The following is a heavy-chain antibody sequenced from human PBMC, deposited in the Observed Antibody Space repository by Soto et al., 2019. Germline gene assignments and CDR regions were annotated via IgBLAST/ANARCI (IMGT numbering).Heavy chain of an antibody. V-gene: IGHV1-18*01. Sequence: ASVKVSCKASGYTFTSYGISWVRQAPGQGLEWMGWISAYNGNTNYAQKLQGRVTMTTDTSTSTAYMELRSLRPDDTAVYYCARGITIFGVVPNYGMDVWGQGTTVTVSS. D-gene: IGHD3-3*01. CDR3: ARGITIFGVVPNYGMDV. J-gene: IGHJ6*02. CDR2: ISAYNGNT. CDR1: GYTFTSYG.